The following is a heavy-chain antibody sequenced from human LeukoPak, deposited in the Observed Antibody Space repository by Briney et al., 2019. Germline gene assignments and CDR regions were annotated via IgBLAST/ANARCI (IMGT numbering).Heavy chain of an antibody. CDR1: GGSISSSSYY. D-gene: IGHD2-15*01. Sequence: SETLSLTCTVSGGSISSSSYYWGWIRQPPGKGLERIGSIYYSGSTYYSPSLKSRVTISVDTSNNQFSLKLSSVPAADTAVYYCARDLHGYCSGGSCYSGGWFDPWGQGTLVTVSS. V-gene: IGHV4-39*07. J-gene: IGHJ5*02. CDR2: IYYSGST. CDR3: ARDLHGYCSGGSCYSGGWFDP.